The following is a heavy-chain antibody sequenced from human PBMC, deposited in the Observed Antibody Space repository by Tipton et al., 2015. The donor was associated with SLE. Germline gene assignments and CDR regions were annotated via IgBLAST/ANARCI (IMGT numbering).Heavy chain of an antibody. J-gene: IGHJ4*02. CDR3: ARVPGGYDRLRGRNFDY. CDR1: GGSFSGYY. V-gene: IGHV4-34*01. D-gene: IGHD5-12*01. CDR2: INHSGST. Sequence: TLSLTCAVYGGSFSGYYWSWIRQPPGKGLEWIGEINHSGSTYYNPSLKSRVTISVDTSKNQFSLKLSSVTAADTAVYYCARVPGGYDRLRGRNFDYWGQGTLGTVSP.